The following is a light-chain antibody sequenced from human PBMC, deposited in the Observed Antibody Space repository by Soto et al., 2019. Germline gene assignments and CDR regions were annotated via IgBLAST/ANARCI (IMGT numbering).Light chain of an antibody. CDR1: RSNIGSDA. J-gene: IGLJ3*02. CDR2: GTN. Sequence: QSVLTQSPSASGTPGQRVTVSCSGSRSNIGSDAVNWYQQLPGTAPKLLIFGTNKRPSGVPDLFSGSKSGTSASLAISGLQSEDEADYYCAAWDGSLSGWVFGGGTKLTVL. V-gene: IGLV1-44*01. CDR3: AAWDGSLSGWV.